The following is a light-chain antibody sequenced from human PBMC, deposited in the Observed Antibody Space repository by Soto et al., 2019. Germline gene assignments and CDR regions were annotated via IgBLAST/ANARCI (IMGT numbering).Light chain of an antibody. CDR3: AAWVDSLNGYV. V-gene: IGLV1-44*01. J-gene: IGLJ1*01. Sequence: QSVLTQPHSASGTPGERVTTACSGSSSDIGSNTVNWYQQLPGTAPKLLIYSNNQRPSGVPDRFSGSKSGTSASLAISGLQSEDESDYYCAAWVDSLNGYVFGTGTKVTVL. CDR1: SSDIGSNT. CDR2: SNN.